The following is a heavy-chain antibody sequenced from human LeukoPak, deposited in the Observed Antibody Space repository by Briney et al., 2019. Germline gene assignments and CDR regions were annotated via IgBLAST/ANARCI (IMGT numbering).Heavy chain of an antibody. V-gene: IGHV4-39*01. CDR2: IYYSGST. CDR1: GGSISSSSFY. D-gene: IGHD3-3*01. CDR3: ARRPGGYDFWSGYYTDNWFDP. Sequence: SETLSLTCTVSGGSISSSSFYWGWIRQPPGKGLVWIGSIYYSGSTYCNPSLKSRVTISVDTSKNQFSLKLSSVTAADTAVYYRARRPGGYDFWSGYYTDNWFDPWGQGTLVTVSS. J-gene: IGHJ5*02.